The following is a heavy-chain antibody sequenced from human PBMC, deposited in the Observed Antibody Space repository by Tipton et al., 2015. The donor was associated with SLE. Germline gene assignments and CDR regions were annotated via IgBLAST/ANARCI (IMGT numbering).Heavy chain of an antibody. CDR2: IYYSGST. CDR1: GGSISSYY. V-gene: IGHV4-59*12. J-gene: IGHJ4*02. D-gene: IGHD6-19*01. CDR3: ARPGVAGPYYFDY. Sequence: TLSLTCTVSGGSISSYYWSWIRQPPGKGLEWIGYIYYSGSTNYNPSLKSRVTISVDTSKNQSSLKLSSVTAADTAVYYCARPGVAGPYYFDYWGLGTLVTVSS.